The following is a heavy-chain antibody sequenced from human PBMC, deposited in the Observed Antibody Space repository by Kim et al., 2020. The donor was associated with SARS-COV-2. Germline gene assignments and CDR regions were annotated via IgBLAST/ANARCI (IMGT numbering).Heavy chain of an antibody. J-gene: IGHJ1*01. Sequence: SETLSLTCAVYGGSFSGYYWSWIRQPPGKGLEWIGEINHSGSTNYNPSLKSRVTISVDTSKNQFSLKLSSVTAADTAVYYCARGPSTVEEYFQHWGQGTL. CDR2: INHSGST. CDR1: GGSFSGYY. V-gene: IGHV4-34*01. D-gene: IGHD4-17*01. CDR3: ARGPSTVEEYFQH.